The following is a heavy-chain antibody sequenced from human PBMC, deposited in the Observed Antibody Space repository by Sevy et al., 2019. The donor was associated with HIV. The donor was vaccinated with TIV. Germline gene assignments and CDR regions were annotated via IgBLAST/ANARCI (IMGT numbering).Heavy chain of an antibody. J-gene: IGHJ5*02. CDR2: INHSGST. D-gene: IGHD4-17*01. Sequence: SETLSLTCAVYGGSISGYYWSWIRQPPGKGLEWIGEINHSGSTNYNPSLKSQVTISVDTSKNQFSLKLSSVTAADTAVYYCARGYGDSPTNWFDPWGQGTLVTVSS. CDR1: GGSISGYY. V-gene: IGHV4-34*01. CDR3: ARGYGDSPTNWFDP.